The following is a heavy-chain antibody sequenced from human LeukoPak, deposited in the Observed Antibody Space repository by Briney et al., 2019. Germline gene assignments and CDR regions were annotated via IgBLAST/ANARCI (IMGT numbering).Heavy chain of an antibody. CDR3: ARGDGYAQRD. V-gene: IGHV4-34*01. D-gene: IGHD5-12*01. J-gene: IGHJ4*02. Sequence: SETLSLTCAVYGGSFSGYYWSWIRQPPGKGLEWIGEINHSGSTNYNPSLKSRVTISVDTSKNQFSLKLSSVTAADTAVYYCARGDGYAQRDWGQGTLVTVPS. CDR1: GGSFSGYY. CDR2: INHSGST.